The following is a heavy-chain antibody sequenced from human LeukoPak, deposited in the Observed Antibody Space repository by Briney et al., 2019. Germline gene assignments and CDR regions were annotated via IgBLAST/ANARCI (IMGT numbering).Heavy chain of an antibody. CDR1: GFTVSSNY. CDR2: IVSGDNA. CDR3: ARDPYSSGYFDY. D-gene: IGHD6-19*01. J-gene: IGHJ4*02. Sequence: GGSLRLSCAASGFTVSSNYMSWVRQAPGKGLEWVSIIVSGDNAYFADSVKGRFTISRDTSKNTLYLQMNSLRAEGTAVYYCARDPYSSGYFDYWGQGTLVTVSS. V-gene: IGHV3-66*01.